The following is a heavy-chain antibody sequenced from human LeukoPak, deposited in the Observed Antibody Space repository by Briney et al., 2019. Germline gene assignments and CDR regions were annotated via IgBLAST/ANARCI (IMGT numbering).Heavy chain of an antibody. CDR2: ISGSGGST. CDR1: GFTFSSYW. Sequence: GGSLRLSCAASGFTFSSYWMHWVRQAPGKGLEWVSAISGSGGSTYYADSVKGRFTISRDNSKNTLYLQMNSLRAEDTAVYYCAKLREGGYSGYDCLDYWGQGTLVTVSS. CDR3: AKLREGGYSGYDCLDY. J-gene: IGHJ4*02. V-gene: IGHV3-23*01. D-gene: IGHD5-12*01.